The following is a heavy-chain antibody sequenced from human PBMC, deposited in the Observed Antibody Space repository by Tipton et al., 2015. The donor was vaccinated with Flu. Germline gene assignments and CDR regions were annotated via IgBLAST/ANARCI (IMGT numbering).Heavy chain of an antibody. CDR2: IYYSGST. J-gene: IGHJ5*02. D-gene: IGHD6-19*01. CDR1: GGSISSYY. V-gene: IGHV4-59*01. Sequence: GLVKPSETLSLTCTVPGGSISSYYWSWIRQAPGKGLEWIGYIYYSGSTNYNPSLKSRVTISVDTSKNQFSLKLSSGTAADTAVYYCARSVAVAAPGWFDPWGQGTLVTVSS. CDR3: ARSVAVAAPGWFDP.